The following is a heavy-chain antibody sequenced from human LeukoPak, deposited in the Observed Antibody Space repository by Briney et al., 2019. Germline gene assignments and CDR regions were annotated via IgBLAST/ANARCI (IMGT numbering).Heavy chain of an antibody. J-gene: IGHJ4*02. CDR2: ISGSGGTI. CDR3: ARDKGGWRPLDY. Sequence: QSGGSLRLSCAASGFTFRSYEMIWVRQAPGKGLEWVSYISGSGGTIYYAASVKSRFTISRDNAKNTLYLQMNSLRAEDTAVYYCARDKGGWRPLDYWGQGTLVTVSS. CDR1: GFTFRSYE. D-gene: IGHD6-19*01. V-gene: IGHV3-48*03.